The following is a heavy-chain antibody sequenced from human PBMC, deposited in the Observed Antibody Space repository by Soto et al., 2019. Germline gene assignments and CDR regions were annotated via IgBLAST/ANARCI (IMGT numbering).Heavy chain of an antibody. Sequence: GGSLRLSCGASGFTFSSYDFHWVRQATGKGLEWVSGIGTAGDTYYAGSVKGRFIMSRENAKNSLYLQMNSLRAGDTAVYYCTRGADGFDHWGQGTLVTVSS. CDR2: IGTAGDT. CDR1: GFTFSSYD. D-gene: IGHD3-16*01. V-gene: IGHV3-13*01. J-gene: IGHJ4*02. CDR3: TRGADGFDH.